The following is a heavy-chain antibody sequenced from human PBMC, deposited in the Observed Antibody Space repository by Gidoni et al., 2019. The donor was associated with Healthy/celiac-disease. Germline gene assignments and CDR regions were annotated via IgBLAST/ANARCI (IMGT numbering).Heavy chain of an antibody. D-gene: IGHD7-27*01. CDR2: IYTSGST. CDR1: GCSISSGSYY. J-gene: IGHJ4*02. V-gene: IGHV4-61*02. CDR3: ARDGGRDWGSPFDY. Sequence: QVPLQESGPGLVKPSQPLSLTCTFSGCSISSGSYYWSWIRPPAGKGLEWIGRIYTSGSTNYNPSLKSRVTISVDTSKNQFSLKLSSVTAADTAVYYCARDGGRDWGSPFDYWGQGTLVTVSS.